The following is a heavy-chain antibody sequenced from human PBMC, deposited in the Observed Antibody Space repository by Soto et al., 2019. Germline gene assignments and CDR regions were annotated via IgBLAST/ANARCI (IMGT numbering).Heavy chain of an antibody. D-gene: IGHD4-17*01. V-gene: IGHV3-33*06. Sequence: AGGSLRLSCAASGFPFSSYGMHWVRPAPGKGLEWVAVIWYDGSNKYYADSVKGRFTISRDNSKNTLYLQMNSLRAEDTVVYYYANHYGDQRTYFDYWGQGTLVTVSS. CDR2: IWYDGSNK. CDR1: GFPFSSYG. J-gene: IGHJ4*02. CDR3: ANHYGDQRTYFDY.